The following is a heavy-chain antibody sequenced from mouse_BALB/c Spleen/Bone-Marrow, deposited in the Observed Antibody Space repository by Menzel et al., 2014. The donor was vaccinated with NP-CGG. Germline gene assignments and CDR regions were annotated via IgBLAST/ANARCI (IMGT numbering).Heavy chain of an antibody. CDR1: GFNIKDTY. V-gene: IGHV14-3*02. CDR2: IDPANGNT. CDR3: ARWEYYAMDY. J-gene: IGHJ4*01. Sequence: EVQGVESGAELVKPGDSVKLSCTASGFNIKDTYMHWVKQRPEQGLEWIGRIDPANGNTKYDPMFQGKATITADTSSNTAYLQLSSLTSEDTAVYYCARWEYYAMDYWGQGTSVTVSS. D-gene: IGHD4-1*01.